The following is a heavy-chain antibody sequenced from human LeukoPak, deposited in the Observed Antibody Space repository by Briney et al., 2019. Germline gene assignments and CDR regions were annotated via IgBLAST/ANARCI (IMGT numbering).Heavy chain of an antibody. CDR2: ISSGFSTI. V-gene: IGHV3-48*04. D-gene: IGHD4-23*01. CDR1: GFTFSSSA. Sequence: GGSLRLSCAASGFTFSSSAMIWVRQAPGKGLEWVSYISSGFSTIYHADSVRGRFTISRDDAKNSLYLQMNSLRAEDTAVYYCARDVTYYGGDWFDPWGQGTLVTVSS. CDR3: ARDVTYYGGDWFDP. J-gene: IGHJ5*02.